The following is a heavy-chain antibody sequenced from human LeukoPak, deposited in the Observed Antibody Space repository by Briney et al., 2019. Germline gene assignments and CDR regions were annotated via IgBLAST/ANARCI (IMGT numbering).Heavy chain of an antibody. J-gene: IGHJ4*02. CDR1: GFTFSSYA. CDR2: ISGSGGST. V-gene: IGHV3-23*01. D-gene: IGHD3-3*01. CDR3: AKDRGYDFWSGYYRRGFFDY. Sequence: PGGSLRLSCAASGFTFSSYAMSWVRQAPGKGLEWVSAISGSGGSTYYADSVKGRFAISRDNSKNTLYLQMNSLRAEDTAVYYCAKDRGYDFWSGYYRRGFFDYWGQGTLVTVSS.